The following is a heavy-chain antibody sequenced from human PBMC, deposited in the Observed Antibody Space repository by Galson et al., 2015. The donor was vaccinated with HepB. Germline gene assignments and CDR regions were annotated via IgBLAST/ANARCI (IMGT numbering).Heavy chain of an antibody. V-gene: IGHV1-69*13. CDR2: IIPIFGTA. D-gene: IGHD5-18*01. Sequence: SVKVSCKASGGTFSSYAISWVRQAPGQGLEWMGGIIPIFGTANYAQKFQGRVTITADESTSTAYMELSSLRSEDTAVYYCARPLRGDTAMVTSYYYYGMDVWGQGTTVTVSS. CDR1: GGTFSSYA. CDR3: ARPLRGDTAMVTSYYYYGMDV. J-gene: IGHJ6*02.